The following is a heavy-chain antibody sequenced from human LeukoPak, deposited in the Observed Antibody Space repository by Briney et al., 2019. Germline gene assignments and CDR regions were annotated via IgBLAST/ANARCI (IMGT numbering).Heavy chain of an antibody. Sequence: GRSLRLSCAASGFTFSSYAMHWVRQAPGKGLEWVAVISYDGSNKYYADFVKGRFTISRDNSKNTLYLQMNSLRAEDTAVYYCARGGRSSPPVDYGMDVWGQGTTVTVSS. CDR1: GFTFSSYA. J-gene: IGHJ6*02. D-gene: IGHD6-13*01. V-gene: IGHV3-30-3*01. CDR3: ARGGRSSPPVDYGMDV. CDR2: ISYDGSNK.